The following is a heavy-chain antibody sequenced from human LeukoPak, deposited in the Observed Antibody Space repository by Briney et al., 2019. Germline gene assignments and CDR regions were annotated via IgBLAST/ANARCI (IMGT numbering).Heavy chain of an antibody. J-gene: IGHJ4*02. Sequence: GGSLRLSCAASGFTLSNYGMTWVRQAPGKGLEWVSGFSASGSFIYYTDSVKGRFTISRDNSKSTLFLQMTGLKAEDTAVYFCGGGLDYFDYWGQGTPVTVSS. CDR2: FSASGSFI. CDR1: GFTLSNYG. CDR3: GGGLDYFDY. D-gene: IGHD3-16*01. V-gene: IGHV3-23*01.